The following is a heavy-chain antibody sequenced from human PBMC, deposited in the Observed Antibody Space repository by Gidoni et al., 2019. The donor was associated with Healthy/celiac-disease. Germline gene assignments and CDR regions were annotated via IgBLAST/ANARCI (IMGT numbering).Heavy chain of an antibody. D-gene: IGHD3-9*01. CDR1: GFTFSAYY. CDR2: ISSSSSYT. Sequence: QVQLVESGGGLVKPGGSLRLSCAASGFTFSAYYMSWIRQAPGKGLEWVSYISSSSSYTNYADSVKGRFTISRDNAKNSLYLQMNSLRAEDTAVYYCARDNLDYDISEPYGMDVWGQGTTVTVSS. J-gene: IGHJ6*02. V-gene: IGHV3-11*06. CDR3: ARDNLDYDISEPYGMDV.